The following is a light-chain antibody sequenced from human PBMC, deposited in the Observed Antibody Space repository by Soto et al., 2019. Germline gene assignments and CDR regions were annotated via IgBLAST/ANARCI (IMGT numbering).Light chain of an antibody. J-gene: IGKJ1*01. Sequence: DIVMTQSPDSLAVSLGERATINCKSSQSVLSSSNNKNCLAWYQQKPGQPPRLLIYWASTRESGVPDRFSGSGSGTDFTLTISSLQAEDVAVYYCQQYYTIPWTFGQGTKVDIK. V-gene: IGKV4-1*01. CDR2: WAS. CDR3: QQYYTIPWT. CDR1: QSVLSSSNNKNC.